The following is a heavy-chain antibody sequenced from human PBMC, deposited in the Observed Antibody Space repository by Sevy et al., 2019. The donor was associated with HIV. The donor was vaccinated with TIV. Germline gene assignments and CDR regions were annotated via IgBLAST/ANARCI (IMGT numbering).Heavy chain of an antibody. J-gene: IGHJ4*02. CDR2: IYYSGST. D-gene: IGHD3-10*01. CDR1: GGSISSSSYY. V-gene: IGHV4-39*01. Sequence: SDTLSLTCTVSGGSISSSSYYWGWIRQPPGKGLEWIGSIYYSGSTYYNPSLKSRVTISVDTSKNQFSLKLSSVTAADTAVYYCARMGRPITMVRGGVDYWGQGTLVTVSS. CDR3: ARMGRPITMVRGGVDY.